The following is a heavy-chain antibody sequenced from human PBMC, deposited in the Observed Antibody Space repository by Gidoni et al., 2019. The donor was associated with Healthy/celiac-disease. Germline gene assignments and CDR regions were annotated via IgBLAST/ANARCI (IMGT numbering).Heavy chain of an antibody. CDR1: GGSLSSSSYY. CDR3: ARPIAAGTNWFDP. Sequence: QLQLQESGPGLVKPSETLSLTCTVSGGSLSSSSYYWGWIRQPPGKGLEWIGSIYYSGSTYYNPSLKSRVTISVDTSKNQFSLKLSSVTAADTAVYYCARPIAAGTNWFDPWGQGTLVTVSS. D-gene: IGHD6-13*01. J-gene: IGHJ5*02. CDR2: IYYSGST. V-gene: IGHV4-39*01.